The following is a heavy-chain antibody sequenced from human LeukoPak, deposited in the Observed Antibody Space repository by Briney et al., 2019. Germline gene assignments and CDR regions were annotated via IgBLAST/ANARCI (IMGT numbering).Heavy chain of an antibody. V-gene: IGHV1-2*02. D-gene: IGHD1-26*01. J-gene: IGHJ4*02. CDR1: GYTFAAYY. CDR2: INPNTGET. CDR3: ARVRRGFVGAIPTIDY. Sequence: ASVKVSCKASGYTFAAYYIHWVRQAPGQGLEWMGWINPNTGETNYAQKFQGRVTMTRDTSITTAYMELSRLTSDDTALYYCARVRRGFVGAIPTIDYWGQGALITVSS.